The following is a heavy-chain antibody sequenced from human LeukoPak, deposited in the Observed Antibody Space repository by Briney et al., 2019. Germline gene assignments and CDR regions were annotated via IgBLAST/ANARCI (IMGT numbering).Heavy chain of an antibody. CDR3: ARLRGGQWELFDY. CDR2: IYHSGST. D-gene: IGHD1-26*01. Sequence: SETLSLTCAVSGYSISSGYYWGWIRQPPGKGLECIGSIYHSGSTYYNPSLKSRVTISVDTSKNQFSLKLSSVTAADTAVHYCARLRGGQWELFDYWGQGTLVTVSS. J-gene: IGHJ4*02. CDR1: GYSISSGYY. V-gene: IGHV4-38-2*01.